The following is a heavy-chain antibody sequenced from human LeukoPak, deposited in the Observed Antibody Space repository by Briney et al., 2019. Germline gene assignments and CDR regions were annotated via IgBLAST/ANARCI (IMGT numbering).Heavy chain of an antibody. V-gene: IGHV3-64D*09. CDR2: IVSNGDST. CDR3: VNPGWYYDSSGYSYYYGMDV. Sequence: GGSPRPSCSASGFTFSRYGMHWVRQAPGKGLEYVSAIVSNGDSTYYADSVKGRFTISRDNAKNTLYLQMSSLRPDDTAVYYCVNPGWYYDSSGYSYYYGMDVWGQGTTVTVSS. J-gene: IGHJ6*02. D-gene: IGHD3-22*01. CDR1: GFTFSRYG.